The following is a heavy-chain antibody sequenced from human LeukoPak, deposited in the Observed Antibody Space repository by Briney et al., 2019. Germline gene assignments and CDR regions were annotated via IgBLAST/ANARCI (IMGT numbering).Heavy chain of an antibody. CDR1: GFTFSSYG. CDR2: ISYDGSNK. D-gene: IGHD1-7*01. CDR3: ANENYN. J-gene: IGHJ4*02. V-gene: IGHV3-30*18. Sequence: PGRSLRLSCAASGFTFSSYGMHWVRQAPGKGLEWVAVISYDGSNKYYADSVKGRFTISRDNSKNTLYLQMNSLRAEDTAVYYCANENYNWGQGTLATVSS.